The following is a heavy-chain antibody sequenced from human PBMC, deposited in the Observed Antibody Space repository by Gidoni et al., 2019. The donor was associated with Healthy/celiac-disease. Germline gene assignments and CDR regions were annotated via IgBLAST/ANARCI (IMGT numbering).Heavy chain of an antibody. V-gene: IGHV1-69*01. CDR3: ARAPPLTVTTAGSFDY. Sequence: QVQLVQSGAEVKKPGSSVKVSCKASGGTFSSYAISWVRQAPGQGLEWMGGSIPIFGTANYAQKFQGRVTITADESTSTAYMELSSLRSEDTAVYYCARAPPLTVTTAGSFDYWGQGTLVTVSS. J-gene: IGHJ4*02. D-gene: IGHD4-17*01. CDR1: GGTFSSYA. CDR2: SIPIFGTA.